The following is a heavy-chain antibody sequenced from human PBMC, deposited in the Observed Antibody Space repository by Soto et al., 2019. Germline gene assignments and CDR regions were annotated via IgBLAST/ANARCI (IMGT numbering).Heavy chain of an antibody. J-gene: IGHJ4*02. CDR2: IYTGGST. V-gene: IGHV3-66*01. CDR3: ARDSFPLY. CDR1: GFTVSSNY. Sequence: GGSLRLSCAASGFTVSSNYMSWVRQAPGKGLEWVSIIYTGGSTYYADSVKGRFTISRDNSKNTLYLQMNSLRAEDTAVYYCARDSFPLYWGQGTLVTVSS. D-gene: IGHD3-3*02.